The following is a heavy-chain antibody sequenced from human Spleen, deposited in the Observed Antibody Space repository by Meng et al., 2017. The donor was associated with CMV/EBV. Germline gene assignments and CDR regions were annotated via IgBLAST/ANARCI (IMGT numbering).Heavy chain of an antibody. J-gene: IGHJ4*02. CDR2: INGGGDST. Sequence: GESLKISCAASGFIFSIYAMSWVRQAPGKGLEWVSSINGGGDSTYYADSVKGRFTISRDNSKDTLFLQMNSLSAEDTAVYYCAKLGVRWETNDYWCQGMLVTVSS. D-gene: IGHD1-26*01. V-gene: IGHV3-23*01. CDR3: AKLGVRWETNDY. CDR1: GFIFSIYA.